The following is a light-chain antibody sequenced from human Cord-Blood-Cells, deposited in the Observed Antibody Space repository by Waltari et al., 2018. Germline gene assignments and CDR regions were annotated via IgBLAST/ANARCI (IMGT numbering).Light chain of an antibody. CDR2: AAY. CDR3: KQSYSTPYT. J-gene: IGKJ2*01. V-gene: IGKV1-39*01. Sequence: DIQMTQSPSSLSASVGDKVTIPCRASQSISSYLNWYQQKPVKAPKLLIYAAYSLQSGLPSRFSGSGSGTDFSLTNSSLQPEDFATYYCKQSYSTPYTVGQGTKLEIK. CDR1: QSISSY.